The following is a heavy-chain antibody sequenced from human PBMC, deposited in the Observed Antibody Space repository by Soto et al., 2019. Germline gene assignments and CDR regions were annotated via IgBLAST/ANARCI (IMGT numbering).Heavy chain of an antibody. D-gene: IGHD2-21*02. CDR1: GGSISSYY. Sequence: PSETLSLTCTVSGGSISSYYWSWIRQPPGKGLEWIGYIYYSGSTNYNPSLKSRVTISVDTSKNQFSLKLSSVTAADTAVYYCARSLGGNSGGNFAYWGQGTLVTVSS. CDR2: IYYSGST. CDR3: ARSLGGNSGGNFAY. J-gene: IGHJ4*02. V-gene: IGHV4-59*01.